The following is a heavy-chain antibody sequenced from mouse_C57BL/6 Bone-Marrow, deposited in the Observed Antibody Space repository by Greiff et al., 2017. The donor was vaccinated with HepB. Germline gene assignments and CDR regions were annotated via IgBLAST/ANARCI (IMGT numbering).Heavy chain of an antibody. V-gene: IGHV1-59*01. Sequence: QVQLKEPGAELVRPGTSVKLSCKASGYTFTSYWMHWVKQRPGQGLEWIGVIDPSDSYTNYNQKFKGKATLTVDTSSSTAYMQLSSLTSEDSAVYYCARWGLRENYWGQGTTLTVSS. D-gene: IGHD2-4*01. CDR2: IDPSDSYT. CDR1: GYTFTSYW. J-gene: IGHJ2*01. CDR3: ARWGLRENY.